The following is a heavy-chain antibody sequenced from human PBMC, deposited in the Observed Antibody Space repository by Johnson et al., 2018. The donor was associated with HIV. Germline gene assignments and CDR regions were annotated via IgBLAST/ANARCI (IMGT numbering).Heavy chain of an antibody. CDR3: AREFLYGDYQDAFDI. CDR2: ISYDGSNK. D-gene: IGHD4-17*01. Sequence: VQLVESGGGVVQPGRSLRLSCAASEFTFSSYAMHWVRQAPGKGLEWVAVISYDGSNKYYADSVKGRFTISRDNSKNTLYLQMNSLRAEDTAVYYCAREFLYGDYQDAFDIWGQGTMVTVSS. J-gene: IGHJ3*02. V-gene: IGHV3-30-3*01. CDR1: EFTFSSYA.